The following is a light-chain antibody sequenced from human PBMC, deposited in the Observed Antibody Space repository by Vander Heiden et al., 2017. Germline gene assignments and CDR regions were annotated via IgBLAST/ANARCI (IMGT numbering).Light chain of an antibody. J-gene: IGKJ1*01. CDR2: WAS. Sequence: DIVLTQSPDSLAVSLGERATINCKSSQSVLSSFNCKNHLAWFRQKPRQPPELLIYWASTRESGVPDRFSGSGSGTDFTLTISNMQAEDVAVYYCEQHSTKTFGQGTKVEIK. CDR3: EQHSTKT. CDR1: QSVLSSFNCKNH. V-gene: IGKV4-1*01.